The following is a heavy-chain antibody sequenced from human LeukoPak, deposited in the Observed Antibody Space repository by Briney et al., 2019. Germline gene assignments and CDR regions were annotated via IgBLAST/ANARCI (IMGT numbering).Heavy chain of an antibody. CDR3: ARVVDEAGYTFYHYYGMDV. V-gene: IGHV1-18*01. CDR1: GYTFTNYG. Sequence: ASVKVSCKASGYTFTNYGISWVRQAPGQGLEWMGWISGYNGNTNYAQKFQGRFTMTTDTSTSTAYMELRSLRSDDTAMYYCARVVDEAGYTFYHYYGMDVWGQGTTVTVSS. J-gene: IGHJ6*02. D-gene: IGHD2-2*02. CDR2: ISGYNGNT.